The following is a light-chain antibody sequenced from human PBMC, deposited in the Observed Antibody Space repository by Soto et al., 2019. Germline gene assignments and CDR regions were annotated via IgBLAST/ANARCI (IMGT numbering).Light chain of an antibody. J-gene: IGKJ1*01. Sequence: IVMTQTPLSSPVTLGQPASISCRSSQSLVYSDGNTYLSWLQQRPGQPPRLLIYKISNRLSGVPDRFSGSGAGTDFTLKIRRVEAEDVGIYYCMQATQFPWTFGQGTRVEIK. CDR2: KIS. CDR1: QSLVYSDGNTY. V-gene: IGKV2-24*01. CDR3: MQATQFPWT.